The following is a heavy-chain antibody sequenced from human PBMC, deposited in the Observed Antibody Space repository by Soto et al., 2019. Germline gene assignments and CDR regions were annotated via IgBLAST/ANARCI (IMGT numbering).Heavy chain of an antibody. Sequence: QVQLHEPGPGLVKPSETLSLTCTVSDVSTSNFFWKWFRQPPGKGLEWIGNIHSSGTTNYNPPLESRVTISLDTSNSQCSLKMNSVTAADTAVYYCARGSGWLTDYWGQGSQVTVST. V-gene: IGHV4-59*08. CDR3: ARGSGWLTDY. J-gene: IGHJ4*02. D-gene: IGHD6-19*01. CDR1: DVSTSNFF. CDR2: IHSSGTT.